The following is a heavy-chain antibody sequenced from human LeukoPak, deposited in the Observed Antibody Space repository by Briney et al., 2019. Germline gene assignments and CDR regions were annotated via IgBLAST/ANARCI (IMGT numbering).Heavy chain of an antibody. CDR2: INPNSGGT. D-gene: IGHD3-10*01. CDR3: ARIRSPVSYFDY. CDR1: GYTFTGYY. V-gene: IGHV1-2*04. J-gene: IGHJ4*02. Sequence: GASVKVSCKASGYTFTGYYMHRVRQAPGQGLEWMGWINPNSGGTNYAQKFQGWVTMTRDTSISTAYMELSRLRSDDTAVYYCARIRSPVSYFDYWGQGTLVTVSS.